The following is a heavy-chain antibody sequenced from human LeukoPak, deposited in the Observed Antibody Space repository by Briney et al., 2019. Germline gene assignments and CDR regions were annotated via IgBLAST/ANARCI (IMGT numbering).Heavy chain of an antibody. Sequence: SVKVSCTASGGTFSSYAISWVRQAPGQGLEWMGGIIPIFGTANYAQKFQGRVTITADESTSTAYMELSSLRSEDTAVYYCARDLYDSSGYFVRGFDYWGQGTLVTVSS. CDR2: IIPIFGTA. CDR1: GGTFSSYA. D-gene: IGHD3-22*01. CDR3: ARDLYDSSGYFVRGFDY. V-gene: IGHV1-69*01. J-gene: IGHJ4*02.